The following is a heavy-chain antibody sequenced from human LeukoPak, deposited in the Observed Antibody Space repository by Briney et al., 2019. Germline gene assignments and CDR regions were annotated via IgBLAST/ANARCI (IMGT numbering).Heavy chain of an antibody. Sequence: SGLTLVKPAQTLTLTCKFSDLSLRTSARGVAWIRQPQGKGLEHLALSYRNDDNIYSPSLRSRLTSTKDTSKHQVVLTMNDMDPVDKATYYCAHSRRYYDSLTGYYPNVDYWGQGTLVTVSS. D-gene: IGHD3-9*01. V-gene: IGHV2-5*01. CDR2: SYRNDDN. CDR1: DLSLRTSARG. CDR3: AHSRRYYDSLTGYYPNVDY. J-gene: IGHJ4*02.